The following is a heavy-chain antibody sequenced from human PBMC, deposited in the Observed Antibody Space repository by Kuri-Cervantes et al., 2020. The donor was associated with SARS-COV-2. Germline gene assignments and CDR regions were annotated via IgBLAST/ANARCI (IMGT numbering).Heavy chain of an antibody. CDR2: ITVYNGNT. CDR3: ARGVAVAGYYYFDY. V-gene: IGHV1-18*04. CDR1: GYTFTSYG. J-gene: IGHJ4*02. D-gene: IGHD6-19*01. Sequence: ASVKVSCKASGYTFTSYGIGWVRQAPGQGLEWMGWITVYNGNTNYAQKFQGRVTITADESTSTAYMELSSLRSEDTAVYYCARGVAVAGYYYFDYWGQGTLVTVSS.